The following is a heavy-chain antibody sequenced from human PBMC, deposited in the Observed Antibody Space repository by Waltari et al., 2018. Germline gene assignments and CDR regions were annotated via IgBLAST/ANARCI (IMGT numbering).Heavy chain of an antibody. J-gene: IGHJ4*02. CDR2: SFFGGGDT. Sequence: QVQLVESGGGVVQPGMSLSLSCAAPGFSLGSFGMHWVRQAPRKGLGVVGLSFFGGGDTFYGDSVRGRVTISGDNSKNTLYLNINSLRLDDTAIYYCAKDAFGNTYLDHWGQGTLVTVSS. CDR3: AKDAFGNTYLDH. D-gene: IGHD3-10*01. V-gene: IGHV3-30*19. CDR1: GFSLGSFG.